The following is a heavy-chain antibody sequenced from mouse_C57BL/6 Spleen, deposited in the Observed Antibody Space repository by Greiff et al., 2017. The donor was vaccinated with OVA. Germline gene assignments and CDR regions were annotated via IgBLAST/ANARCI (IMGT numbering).Heavy chain of an antibody. Sequence: QVQLKESGAELVRPGASVTLSCKASGYTFTDYEMHWVKQTPVHGLEWIGAIDPETGGTAYNQKFKGKAILTADKSSSTAYMELRSLTSEDSAVYYCTRDKAFTTVVARYAMDYWGQGTSVTVSS. CDR1: GYTFTDYE. CDR2: IDPETGGT. D-gene: IGHD1-1*01. CDR3: TRDKAFTTVVARYAMDY. J-gene: IGHJ4*01. V-gene: IGHV1-15*01.